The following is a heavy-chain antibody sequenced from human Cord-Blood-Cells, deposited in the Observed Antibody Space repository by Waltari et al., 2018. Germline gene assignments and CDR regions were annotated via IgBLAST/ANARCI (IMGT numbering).Heavy chain of an antibody. V-gene: IGHV3-21*01. CDR2: ISSSSSYI. CDR1: GFASSSYS. D-gene: IGHD2-2*01. J-gene: IGHJ6*02. Sequence: EVQLVESGGGLVKPGGSLRLSCAASGFASSSYSMNWVRPAPGKGLAWVSSISSSSSYIYYADSVKGRFTISRDNAKNSLYLQMNSLRAEDTAVYYCAREGYCSSTSCYYGMDVWGQGTTVTVSS. CDR3: AREGYCSSTSCYYGMDV.